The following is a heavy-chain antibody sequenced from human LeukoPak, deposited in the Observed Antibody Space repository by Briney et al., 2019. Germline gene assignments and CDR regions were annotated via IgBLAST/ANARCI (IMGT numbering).Heavy chain of an antibody. D-gene: IGHD2-21*01. Sequence: PGGSLRLSYAASGFTFDTYNFNWVRQAPGKGLEWVATIRSYSSYIHYADSVKGRFIISRDDAKKSMYLQMNSLRVEDTAVYFCARYSEVYYYVDVWGTGTTVTVSS. V-gene: IGHV3-21*01. CDR1: GFTFDTYN. CDR3: ARYSEVYYYVDV. J-gene: IGHJ6*03. CDR2: IRSYSSYI.